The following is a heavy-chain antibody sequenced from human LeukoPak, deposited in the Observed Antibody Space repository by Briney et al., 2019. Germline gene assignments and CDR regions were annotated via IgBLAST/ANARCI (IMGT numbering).Heavy chain of an antibody. D-gene: IGHD3-3*01. V-gene: IGHV1-18*01. Sequence: ASVKVSCKASGYTFISYGISWVRQAPGQGLEWMGWISAYNGNTNYAQKLQGRVTMTTDTSTSTAYMELRSLRSDDTAVYYCARDSYDFWSGYYGYDATDYWGQGTLVTVSS. CDR1: GYTFISYG. CDR3: ARDSYDFWSGYYGYDATDY. CDR2: ISAYNGNT. J-gene: IGHJ4*02.